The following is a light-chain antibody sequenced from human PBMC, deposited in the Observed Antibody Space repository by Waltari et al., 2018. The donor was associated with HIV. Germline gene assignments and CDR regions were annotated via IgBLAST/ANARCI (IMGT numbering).Light chain of an antibody. Sequence: QSALTQPPSASGSPGQSVTLSCTGTSSDGGCDHYVSWYQQPPGKAPKLMIYEVSKRPAGVPDRFAGYKPGNTASLTVSGRQAEDEADYYCSSYAGSSNVVFGGGTKLTVL. V-gene: IGLV2-8*01. J-gene: IGLJ2*01. CDR2: EVS. CDR3: SSYAGSSNVV. CDR1: SSDGGCDHY.